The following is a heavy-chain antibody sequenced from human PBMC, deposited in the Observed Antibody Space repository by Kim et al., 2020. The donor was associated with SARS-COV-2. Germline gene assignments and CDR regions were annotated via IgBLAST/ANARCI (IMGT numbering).Heavy chain of an antibody. CDR2: IYPGDSDT. Sequence: GESRKISCKGSGYSFTSYWIGWVRQMPGKGLEWMGIIYPGDSDTRYSPSFQGQVTISADKSISTAYLQWSSLKASDTAMYYCARRRLRFLEWLLGHAFDIWGQGTMVTVSS. D-gene: IGHD3-3*01. J-gene: IGHJ3*02. V-gene: IGHV5-51*01. CDR1: GYSFTSYW. CDR3: ARRRLRFLEWLLGHAFDI.